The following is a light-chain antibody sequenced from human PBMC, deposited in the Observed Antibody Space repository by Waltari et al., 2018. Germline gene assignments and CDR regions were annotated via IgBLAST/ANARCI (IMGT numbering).Light chain of an antibody. V-gene: IGKV1-16*01. CDR2: GAH. J-gene: IGKJ4*01. Sequence: DIQMTQSPSSVSASVGDRVTITCRASQGIGDYLAWFQQKPGKPPKALIYGAHSLPSGVPSRFSGSVSGKDFTLTISSLQPEDFATYYCQHYHSFPLTFGGGTKVEIK. CDR1: QGIGDY. CDR3: QHYHSFPLT.